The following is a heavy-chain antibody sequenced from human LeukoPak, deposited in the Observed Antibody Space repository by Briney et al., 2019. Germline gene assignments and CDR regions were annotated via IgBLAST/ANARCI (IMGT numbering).Heavy chain of an antibody. Sequence: GESLQISCAASGFTFSNAWMSWVRQPPGKVLEWVVHIKSKGNGGTTEYAAPVKGRFTITRDDSRNTLSLQMNSLKSEDTAVYYCATDVPESSGYPFDYWGQGTLVTVSS. CDR1: GFTFSNAW. CDR2: IKSKGNGGTT. D-gene: IGHD3-22*01. CDR3: ATDVPESSGYPFDY. J-gene: IGHJ4*02. V-gene: IGHV3-15*01.